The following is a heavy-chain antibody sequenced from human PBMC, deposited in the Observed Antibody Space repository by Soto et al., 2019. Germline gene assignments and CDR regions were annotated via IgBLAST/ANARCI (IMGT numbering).Heavy chain of an antibody. Sequence: ASVKVSCKASGYTFTSYAMHWVRQAPGQRLEWMGWINAGNGNTKYSQNFQGRVTITRDTSASTAYMELSSLRSEDTAVYYCARGIQPTSFFDYWGHGTLVTVYS. CDR3: ARGIQPTSFFDY. J-gene: IGHJ4*01. D-gene: IGHD5-18*01. CDR1: GYTFTSYA. V-gene: IGHV1-3*01. CDR2: INAGNGNT.